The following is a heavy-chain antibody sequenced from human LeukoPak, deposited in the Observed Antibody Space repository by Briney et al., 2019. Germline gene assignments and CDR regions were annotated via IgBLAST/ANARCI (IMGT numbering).Heavy chain of an antibody. Sequence: GGSLRLSCVASGFTLSSYWMSWVRQTPGKGLEWVASIKPDESEKYYVDSVKGRFTISRDNAKNSLHLQMDSLGTGDTAVYYCARVGTYETNAYCMYWGQGSLVTVSS. CDR2: IKPDESEK. CDR1: GFTLSSYW. D-gene: IGHD2-15*01. J-gene: IGHJ4*02. CDR3: ARVGTYETNAYCMY. V-gene: IGHV3-7*01.